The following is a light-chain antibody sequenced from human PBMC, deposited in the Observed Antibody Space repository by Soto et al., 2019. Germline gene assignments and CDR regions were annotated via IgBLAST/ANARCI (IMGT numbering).Light chain of an antibody. CDR1: QSISSW. CDR2: DAS. CDR3: QQYKSYWT. V-gene: IGKV1-5*01. J-gene: IGKJ1*01. Sequence: DIQMTQSPSTLSASVVGRVTITGRASQSISSWLSWYQQKPGKAPKLLIYDASSLESGVPSRFSGSGSGTELTLTSSSLQPDDFATYYCQQYKSYWTFGEGTKVDIK.